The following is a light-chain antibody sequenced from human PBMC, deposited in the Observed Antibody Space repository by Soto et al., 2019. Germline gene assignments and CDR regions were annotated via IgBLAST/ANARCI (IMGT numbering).Light chain of an antibody. Sequence: NFMLTQPHSVSESPGKTVTISCTRSSGSVASNYVQWSQRRPGSAPSLLIYEYDQRSSGVPDRFSGSIDSSSNSASLTVSGLKTEDEAVYFCQFFDNNYFKWVFGGGTKLTVL. J-gene: IGLJ3*02. CDR3: QFFDNNYFKWV. CDR1: SGSVASNY. CDR2: EYD. V-gene: IGLV6-57*03.